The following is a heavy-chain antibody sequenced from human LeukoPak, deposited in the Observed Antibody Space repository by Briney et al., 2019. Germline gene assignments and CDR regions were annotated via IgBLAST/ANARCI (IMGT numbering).Heavy chain of an antibody. D-gene: IGHD3-10*01. CDR1: GFTFNTYG. V-gene: IGHV3-23*01. Sequence: PGGSLRLSCAASGFTFNTYGMTWVRQAPGKGLEWVSEVSGTGAYTYYADSVKGRFTISRDNSKNILYLQMNSLRAEDTAIYYCAKSGKWAFDPWGQGTLVTVSS. CDR3: AKSGKWAFDP. J-gene: IGHJ5*02. CDR2: VSGTGAYT.